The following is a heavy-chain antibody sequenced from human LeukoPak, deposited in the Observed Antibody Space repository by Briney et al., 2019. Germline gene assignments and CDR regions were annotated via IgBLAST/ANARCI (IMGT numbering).Heavy chain of an antibody. J-gene: IGHJ4*02. V-gene: IGHV3-21*01. D-gene: IGHD3-22*01. Sequence: GGSLRLSCAASGFTFSSYGMHWVRQAPGKGLEWVSSISSSSSYIYYADSVKGRFTISRDNAKNSLYLQMNSLRAEDTAVYFCARAEYDSSLGFAYWGQGTLVTVSS. CDR2: ISSSSSYI. CDR1: GFTFSSYG. CDR3: ARAEYDSSLGFAY.